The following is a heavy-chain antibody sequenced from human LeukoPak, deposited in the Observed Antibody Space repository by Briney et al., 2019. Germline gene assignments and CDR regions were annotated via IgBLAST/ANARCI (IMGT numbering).Heavy chain of an antibody. Sequence: PGGSLRLSCAASGFTFSNYNMNWVRRAPGKGLEWVSSISSSSSYVYYADSVKGRFTISRDNANNSLYLQMNSLRAEDTTVYYCARGDSGGMDYWGQGTLVTVSS. CDR2: ISSSSSYV. D-gene: IGHD3-16*01. V-gene: IGHV3-21*01. CDR3: ARGDSGGMDY. J-gene: IGHJ4*02. CDR1: GFTFSNYN.